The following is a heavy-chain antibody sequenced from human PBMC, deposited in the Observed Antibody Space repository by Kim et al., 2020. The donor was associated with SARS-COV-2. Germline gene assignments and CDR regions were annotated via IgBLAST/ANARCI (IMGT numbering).Heavy chain of an antibody. J-gene: IGHJ6*02. CDR1: GFTFSSYS. CDR3: ARDHVGVAALFIGSYYYYGMDV. Sequence: GGSLRLSCAASGFTFSSYSMHWVRQAPGKGLEWVAVISYDGSNKYYVDSVKGRFTISRDNSKNTLYLQMNSLRAEDTAVYYCARDHVGVAALFIGSYYYYGMDVWGQGTTVTVSS. CDR2: ISYDGSNK. D-gene: IGHD6-6*01. V-gene: IGHV3-30*04.